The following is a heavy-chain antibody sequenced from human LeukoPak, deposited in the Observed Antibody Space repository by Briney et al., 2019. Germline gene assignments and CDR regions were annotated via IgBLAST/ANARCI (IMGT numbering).Heavy chain of an antibody. J-gene: IGHJ4*02. V-gene: IGHV3-30*02. CDR1: GFTFSSYG. D-gene: IGHD6-6*01. Sequence: PGGSLRLSCAASGFTFSSYGMHWVRQAPGKGLEWVAFIRYDGSNKYYADSVKGRFTISRDNSKNTLYLQMNSLRAEDTAMYYCAKDVSLAAGPDYWGQGTRVTVSS. CDR2: IRYDGSNK. CDR3: AKDVSLAAGPDY.